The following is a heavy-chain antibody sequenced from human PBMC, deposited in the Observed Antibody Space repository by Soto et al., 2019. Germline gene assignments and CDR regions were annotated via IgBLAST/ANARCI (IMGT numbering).Heavy chain of an antibody. J-gene: IGHJ6*02. CDR1: GYTLTELS. V-gene: IGHV1-24*01. D-gene: IGHD3-10*01. Sequence: ASVKVSCKVSGYTLTELSMHWVRQAPGKGLEWMGGFDPEDGETIYAQKFQGRVTITRDTSANTAYMELSSLRSEDTAVYYCASFSKVYYYYGMDVWGQGTTVTVSS. CDR2: FDPEDGET. CDR3: ASFSKVYYYYGMDV.